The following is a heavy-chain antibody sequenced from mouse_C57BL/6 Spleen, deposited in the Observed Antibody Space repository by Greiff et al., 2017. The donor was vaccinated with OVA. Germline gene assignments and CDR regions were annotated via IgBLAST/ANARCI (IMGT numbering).Heavy chain of an antibody. V-gene: IGHV1-62-2*01. CDR1: GYTFTEYT. J-gene: IGHJ3*01. CDR3: SRHEESQAWFAY. Sequence: VKVVESGAELVKPGASVKLSCKASGYTFTEYTIHWVKQRSGQGLEGIGWFYPGRGSIKYNEKFKDKARLTADKSSSTVYMELSRLTSEDAAVYFCSRHEESQAWFAYWGQGTLVTVSA. CDR2: FYPGRGSI.